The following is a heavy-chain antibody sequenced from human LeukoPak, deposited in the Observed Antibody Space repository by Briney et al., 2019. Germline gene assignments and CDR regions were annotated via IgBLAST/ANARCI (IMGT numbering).Heavy chain of an antibody. CDR3: ARPSGGSCYGPFDP. CDR1: GFSLSTSGMC. CDR2: IYWDDDK. D-gene: IGHD2-15*01. Sequence: SGPTLVNPTQTLTLTCTFSGFSLSTSGMCVSWIRQPPGKALERLARIYWDDDKFYSTSLKTRLTISKDTSRNQVVLTMTNMDPVDTATYYCARPSGGSCYGPFDPWGQGTLVTVSS. J-gene: IGHJ5*02. V-gene: IGHV2-70*17.